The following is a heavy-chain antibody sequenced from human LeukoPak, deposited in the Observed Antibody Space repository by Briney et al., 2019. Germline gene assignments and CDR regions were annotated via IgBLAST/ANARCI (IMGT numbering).Heavy chain of an antibody. CDR3: ARVVVYFDY. Sequence: GGSLRLACAASGFTFSNYWMSWVRQAPGKGLEWVAHIKEDGSEKSYVDSVKGRFTISRDNAKNSLYLQMNSLRAEDTAVYYCARVVVYFDYWGQGTLVTVSS. J-gene: IGHJ4*02. V-gene: IGHV3-7*04. CDR1: GFTFSNYW. D-gene: IGHD6-6*01. CDR2: IKEDGSEK.